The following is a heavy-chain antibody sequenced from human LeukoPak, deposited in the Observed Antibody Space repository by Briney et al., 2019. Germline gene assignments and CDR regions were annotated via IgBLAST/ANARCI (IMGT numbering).Heavy chain of an antibody. CDR3: ARDPSKPALLSSGWPRYYYYYMDV. CDR1: GYTFTGYY. Sequence: SVKVSCEASGYTFTGYYMHWVRQAPGQGLEWMGGIIPIFGTANYAQKFQGRVTITADESTSTAYMELSSLRSEDTAVYYCARDPSKPALLSSGWPRYYYYYMDVWGKGTTVTVSS. J-gene: IGHJ6*03. CDR2: IIPIFGTA. D-gene: IGHD6-19*01. V-gene: IGHV1-69*13.